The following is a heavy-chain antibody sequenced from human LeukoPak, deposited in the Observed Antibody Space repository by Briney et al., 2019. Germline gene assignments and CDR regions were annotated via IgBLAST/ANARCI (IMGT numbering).Heavy chain of an antibody. CDR3: AREILMVYAIRYFQH. CDR2: IKQDGSEK. V-gene: IGHV3-7*01. Sequence: GGSLRLSCAASGFTFSSYWMSWVRQAPGKGLEWVANIKQDGSEKYYVDSVKGRFTISRDNAKNSLYLQMNSLRAEDTAVYYCAREILMVYAIRYFQHWGQGTLVTVSS. D-gene: IGHD2-8*01. J-gene: IGHJ1*01. CDR1: GFTFSSYW.